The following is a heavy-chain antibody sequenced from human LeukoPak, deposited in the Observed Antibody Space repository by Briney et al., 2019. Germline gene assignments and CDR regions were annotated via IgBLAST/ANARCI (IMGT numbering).Heavy chain of an antibody. V-gene: IGHV3-21*01. Sequence: GGSLRLSCAASGFTFSSYSMNWVRQAPGEGLEWVSSISSSSSYIYYADSVKGRFTISRDNAKNSLYLQMNSLRAEDTAVYYCARLFGSSSWYGGFDYWGQGTLVTVSS. D-gene: IGHD6-13*01. CDR2: ISSSSSYI. CDR1: GFTFSSYS. J-gene: IGHJ4*02. CDR3: ARLFGSSSWYGGFDY.